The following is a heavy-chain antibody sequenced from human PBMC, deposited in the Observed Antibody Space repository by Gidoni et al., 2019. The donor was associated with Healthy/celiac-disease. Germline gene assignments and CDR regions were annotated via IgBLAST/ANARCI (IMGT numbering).Heavy chain of an antibody. CDR1: GYTFTRYA. V-gene: IGHV1-3*01. Sequence: QVQLVKSGAAVKKPGASVKVSCKASGYTFTRYAMHWVRQPPGHRLEWMGWINAGNGNTKYSQKFQGRVTITRDTSASTAYMELSSLRSEDTAVYYCAREVGGSYLYFDYWGQGTLVTVSS. CDR2: INAGNGNT. J-gene: IGHJ4*02. D-gene: IGHD1-26*01. CDR3: AREVGGSYLYFDY.